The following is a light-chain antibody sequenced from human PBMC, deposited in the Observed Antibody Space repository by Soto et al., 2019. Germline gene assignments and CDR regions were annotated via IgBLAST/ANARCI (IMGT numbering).Light chain of an antibody. J-gene: IGKJ4*01. CDR2: AAS. Sequence: QMTQSPSSLSASVGDRVTITCQANQDIDTYLNWYQQKPGKAPKLLIYAASNLETGVPSRFSGSGSGTDFTFAISSLQPEDFATYYCQQSDNLPLTFGGGTKVQI. CDR3: QQSDNLPLT. CDR1: QDIDTY. V-gene: IGKV1-33*01.